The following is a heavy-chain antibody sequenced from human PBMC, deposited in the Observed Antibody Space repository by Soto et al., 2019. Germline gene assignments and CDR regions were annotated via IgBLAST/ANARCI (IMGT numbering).Heavy chain of an antibody. V-gene: IGHV4-30-2*01. CDR1: GGSISSGGYS. J-gene: IGHJ4*02. CDR2: IYHSGST. D-gene: IGHD2-21*02. Sequence: QLQLQESGSGLVKPSQTLSLTCAVSGGSISSGGYSWSWIRQPQGKGLELIGYIYHSGSTYYNPSLKSRVTILVDGSKNQFSLKLSSVTAADTAVYYCARGEVVTLGYWGQGTLVTVSS. CDR3: ARGEVVTLGY.